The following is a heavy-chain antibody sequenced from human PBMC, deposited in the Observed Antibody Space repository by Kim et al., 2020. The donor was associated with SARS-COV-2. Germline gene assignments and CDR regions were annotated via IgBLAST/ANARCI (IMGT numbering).Heavy chain of an antibody. J-gene: IGHJ6*02. CDR1: GFTISSFW. Sequence: GGSLRLSCAASGFTISSFWMNWVRQAPGKGLEWVANINQDGSERYYVDSVKGRFTISRDNAKNSLYLQMNSLRADDTAVYYCARGRGVDVWGQGTTVTVS. CDR3: ARGRGVDV. V-gene: IGHV3-7*01. CDR2: INQDGSER.